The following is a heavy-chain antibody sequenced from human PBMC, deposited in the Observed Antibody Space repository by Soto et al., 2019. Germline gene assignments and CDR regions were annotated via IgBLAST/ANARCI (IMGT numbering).Heavy chain of an antibody. J-gene: IGHJ4*02. CDR2: IYYSGIS. Sequence: SETLSLTCTVSGGFIRGSDYYWGWIRQPPGKGLECIGNIYYSGISYSYPSLKGRVTMSVDTSKNQFSLRLRSVTAADTAVYYCARLGGYYQALDSWGQGTRSPSPQ. CDR3: ARLGGYYQALDS. CDR1: GGFIRGSDYY. D-gene: IGHD3-22*01. V-gene: IGHV4-39*01.